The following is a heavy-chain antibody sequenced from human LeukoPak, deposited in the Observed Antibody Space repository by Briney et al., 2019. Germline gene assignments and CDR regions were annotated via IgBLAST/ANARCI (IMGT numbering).Heavy chain of an antibody. CDR1: GGSISSSSYY. V-gene: IGHV4-39*07. Sequence: SETLSLTCTVSGGSISSSSYYWGWIRQPPGKGLEWIGSFYYSGSTYYNPSLKSRVTISVDTSKNQFSLKLSSVTAADTAVYYCARDLVGEYCNGGSCYRAAAPRNWFDPWGQGTLVTVSS. D-gene: IGHD2-15*01. CDR2: FYYSGST. J-gene: IGHJ5*02. CDR3: ARDLVGEYCNGGSCYRAAAPRNWFDP.